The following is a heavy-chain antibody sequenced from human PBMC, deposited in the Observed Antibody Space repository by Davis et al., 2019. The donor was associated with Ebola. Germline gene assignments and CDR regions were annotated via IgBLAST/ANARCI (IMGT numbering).Heavy chain of an antibody. J-gene: IGHJ4*02. D-gene: IGHD3-16*01. V-gene: IGHV3-7*03. CDR3: ARLRRGGYFDY. CDR1: GFTFSNYW. CDR2: IKSDGSEQ. Sequence: PGGSLRLSCAASGFTFSNYWMVWVRQAPGKGLEWVANIKSDGSEQYHVDSVKGRFTISRDNAKDLLYLQLNSLRAEDTAVYYCARLRRGGYFDYWGQGALVTVSS.